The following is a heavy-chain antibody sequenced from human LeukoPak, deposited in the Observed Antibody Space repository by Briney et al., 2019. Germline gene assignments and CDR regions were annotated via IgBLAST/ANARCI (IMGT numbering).Heavy chain of an antibody. J-gene: IGHJ4*02. V-gene: IGHV1-69*04. CDR2: IIPILGIA. CDR3: ARRVYSSGWYPIDY. CDR1: GYTFSSYA. D-gene: IGHD6-19*01. Sequence: SVKVSCTASGYTFSSYAISWVRQAPGQGLEWMGRIIPILGIANYAQKFQGRVTITADKSTSTAYMELSSLRSEDTAVYYCARRVYSSGWYPIDYWGQGTLVTVSS.